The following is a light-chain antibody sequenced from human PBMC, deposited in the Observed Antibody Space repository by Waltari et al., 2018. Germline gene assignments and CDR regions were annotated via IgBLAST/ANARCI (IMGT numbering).Light chain of an antibody. J-gene: IGKJ5*01. CDR2: YAS. CDR1: QAINND. Sequence: IQLTQSPSSLSASVGDRVTIACRASQAINNDLAWYQQKPGKAPKLLIYYASSLQSGVPSRFSGSGSGTDFTLTISSLQPEDFATYHCQHFKTYPITFGQGTRLEIK. CDR3: QHFKTYPIT. V-gene: IGKV1-13*02.